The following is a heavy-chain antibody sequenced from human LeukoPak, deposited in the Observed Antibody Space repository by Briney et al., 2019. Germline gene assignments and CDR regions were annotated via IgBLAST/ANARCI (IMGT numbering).Heavy chain of an antibody. CDR1: GFTFSSYS. D-gene: IGHD1-1*01. J-gene: IGHJ4*02. Sequence: GGSLRLSCAASGFTFSSYSMNWVRQAPGKGLEWVSSISSSSSYIYYADSVKGRFTISRDNAKNSLYLQMNSLRAEDTAVYYCARDQNNWNEKDYWGQGTLVTASS. CDR2: ISSSSSYI. CDR3: ARDQNNWNEKDY. V-gene: IGHV3-21*01.